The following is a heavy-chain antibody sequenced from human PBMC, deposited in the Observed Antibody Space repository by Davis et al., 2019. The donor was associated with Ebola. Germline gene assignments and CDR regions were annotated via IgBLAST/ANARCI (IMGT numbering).Heavy chain of an antibody. CDR2: IYYSGST. Sequence: MPSETLSLTCTVSGGSISSYYWSWIRQPPGKGLEWIGYIYYSGSTYYNPSLKSRVTISVDTSKNQFSLKLSSVTAADTAVYYCARALSSSWYEKYYYYYGMDVWGKGTTVTVSS. CDR1: GGSISSYY. J-gene: IGHJ6*04. CDR3: ARALSSSWYEKYYYYYGMDV. D-gene: IGHD6-13*01. V-gene: IGHV4-59*12.